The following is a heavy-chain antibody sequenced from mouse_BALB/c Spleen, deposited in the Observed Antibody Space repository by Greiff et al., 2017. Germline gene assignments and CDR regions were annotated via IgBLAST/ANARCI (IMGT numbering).Heavy chain of an antibody. D-gene: IGHD1-2*01. CDR2: ISSGGST. V-gene: IGHV5-6-5*01. J-gene: IGHJ2*01. CDR1: GFTFSSYA. CDR3: ARGPAYYGLDY. Sequence: EVQVVESGGGLVKPGGSLTLSCAASGFTFSSYAMSWVRQTPEKRLEWVASISSGGSTYYPDSVKGRFTISRDNARNILYLQMSSLRSEDTAMYYCARGPAYYGLDYWGQGTTLTVSS.